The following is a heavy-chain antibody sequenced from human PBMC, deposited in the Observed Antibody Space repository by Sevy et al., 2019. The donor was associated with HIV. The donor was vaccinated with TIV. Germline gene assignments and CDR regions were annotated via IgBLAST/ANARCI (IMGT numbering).Heavy chain of an antibody. D-gene: IGHD2-15*01. CDR3: ARDPVYCSGGSCYYWYFDL. Sequence: GGSLRLSCAASGFTFSSYWMSWVRQAPGKGLEWVANIKQDGSEKYYVDSVKGRFTISRDNAKNSLYRQMNSLRAEDTAVYYCARDPVYCSGGSCYYWYFDLWGRGTLVTVSS. J-gene: IGHJ2*01. CDR2: IKQDGSEK. V-gene: IGHV3-7*03. CDR1: GFTFSSYW.